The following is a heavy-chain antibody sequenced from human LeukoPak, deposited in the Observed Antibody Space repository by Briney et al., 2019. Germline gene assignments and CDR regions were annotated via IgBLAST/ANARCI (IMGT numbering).Heavy chain of an antibody. Sequence: PGGSLRLSCAASGFTFSSYAMSWVRQAPGKGLEWVSAISGSGGSTYYADSVKGRFTISRDNSKNTLYLQMNSLRAEDTAVYYCANRAQYCSSTSCYAGGAFDIWGQGTMVTVSS. J-gene: IGHJ3*02. CDR1: GFTFSSYA. V-gene: IGHV3-23*01. D-gene: IGHD2-2*01. CDR3: ANRAQYCSSTSCYAGGAFDI. CDR2: ISGSGGST.